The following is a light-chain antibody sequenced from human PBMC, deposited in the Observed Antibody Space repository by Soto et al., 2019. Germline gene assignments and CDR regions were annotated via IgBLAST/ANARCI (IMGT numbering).Light chain of an antibody. V-gene: IGKV1-5*01. J-gene: IGKJ1*01. CDR1: QSISSY. CDR3: QQYNTYPLT. CDR2: DAS. Sequence: DIQMTQSPSSLSASVGDRVTITCRASQSISSYLNWYQQKPGKAPKLLIYDASSLESGVPSRFSGSGSGTEFTLTISSLQPDDFATYFCQQYNTYPLTFGQGTKVDI.